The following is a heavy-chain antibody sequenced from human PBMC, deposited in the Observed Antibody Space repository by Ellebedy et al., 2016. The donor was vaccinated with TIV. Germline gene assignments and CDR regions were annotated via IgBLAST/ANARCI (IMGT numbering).Heavy chain of an antibody. J-gene: IGHJ4*02. CDR1: GFRFGDFA. Sequence: PGGSLRLSCTTSGFRFGDFAVSWFRQAPGKGLEWHTVIRSKAYGEIIEYAASVKGRFTISRDDSKSIAYLQMNSRKAEDTAMYYCTKDEDRGTAADWGQGTLVTVSS. CDR3: TKDEDRGTAAD. V-gene: IGHV3-49*03. CDR2: IRSKAYGEII. D-gene: IGHD3-22*01.